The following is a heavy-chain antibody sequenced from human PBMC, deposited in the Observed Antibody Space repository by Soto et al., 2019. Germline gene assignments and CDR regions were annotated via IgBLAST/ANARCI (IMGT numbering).Heavy chain of an antibody. D-gene: IGHD3-10*01. CDR2: MSTSTSTT. CDR3: ARSAAITMVRGVDWFDP. Sequence: GGSLRLSCAASGFTLSSYSMNWVRQAPGKGLEWISYMSTSTSTTYYADSVKGRFTISRDNARNSLYLQMNNLRAEDTALYYCARSAAITMVRGVDWFDPWGQGTLVTVSS. CDR1: GFTLSSYS. V-gene: IGHV3-48*04. J-gene: IGHJ5*02.